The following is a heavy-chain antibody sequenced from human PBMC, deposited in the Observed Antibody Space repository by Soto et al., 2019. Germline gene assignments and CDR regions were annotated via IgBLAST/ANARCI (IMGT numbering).Heavy chain of an antibody. CDR3: AFCGGDCYSDYYGMDV. Sequence: QVQLQESGPGLVKPSETLSLTCTVSGGSVSSGSYYWSWIRQPPGKGLEWIGYIYYSGSTNYNPSLKSRVTIPVDTSKNQFSLKLSSVTAADTAVYYCAFCGGDCYSDYYGMDVWGQGTTVTVSS. CDR1: GGSVSSGSYY. V-gene: IGHV4-61*01. CDR2: IYYSGST. D-gene: IGHD2-21*02. J-gene: IGHJ6*02.